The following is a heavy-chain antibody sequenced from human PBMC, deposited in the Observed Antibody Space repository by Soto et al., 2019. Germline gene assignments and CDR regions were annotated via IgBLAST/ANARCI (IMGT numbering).Heavy chain of an antibody. D-gene: IGHD3-22*01. J-gene: IGHJ6*02. CDR2: ISYDGSNK. CDR1: GFTFSRYA. CDR3: ARDCEDSTAYNNYYYFGMDV. Sequence: PGGSLRLSCAASGFTFSRYAMYWVRQAPAKGLEWVAVISYDGSNKYYADSVKGRVTISRDNSKNTVYLQMNSLGAEDTALYYCARDCEDSTAYNNYYYFGMDVWGQGTTVTV. V-gene: IGHV3-30-3*01.